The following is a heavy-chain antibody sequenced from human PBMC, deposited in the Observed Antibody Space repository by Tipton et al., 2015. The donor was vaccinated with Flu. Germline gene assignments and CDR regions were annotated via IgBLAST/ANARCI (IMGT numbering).Heavy chain of an antibody. J-gene: IGHJ5*02. D-gene: IGHD3-10*01. V-gene: IGHV4-59*01. CDR2: IYYSGST. CDR3: ARERTYYYGSGRYTNWVDP. CDR1: GGSISSYY. Sequence: TLSLTCTVSGGSISSYYWSWIRQPPGKGLEWIGYIYYSGSTNYNPSLKSRVTISVDTSKNQFSLKLSSVTAADTAVYYCARERTYYYGSGRYTNWVDPLGQGTLGNVSS.